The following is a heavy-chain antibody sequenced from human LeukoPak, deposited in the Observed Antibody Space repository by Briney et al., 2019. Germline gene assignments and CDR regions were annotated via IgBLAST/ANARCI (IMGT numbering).Heavy chain of an antibody. J-gene: IGHJ5*02. CDR2: ISAYNGNT. CDR1: GYTFTSYG. Sequence: ASVRVSCKASGYTFTSYGISWVRQAPGQGLERMGWISAYNGNTNYAQTLQGRVTMTTDTSTSTAYMELRSLRSDDTAVYYCARDRRRASYYYDSSGYRIGDRNGWFDPCGQGTLVTVSS. D-gene: IGHD3-22*01. CDR3: ARDRRRASYYYDSSGYRIGDRNGWFDP. V-gene: IGHV1-18*01.